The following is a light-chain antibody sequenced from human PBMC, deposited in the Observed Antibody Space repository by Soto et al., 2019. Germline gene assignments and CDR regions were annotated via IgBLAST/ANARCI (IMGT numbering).Light chain of an antibody. J-gene: IGKJ3*01. CDR1: QSVSSSY. Sequence: EIVLTQSPGTLSLSPGERATLSCRASQSVSSSYLAWYQQKPGQAPRLLIYGASSRATGSPDRFSGSGSGTDFTLTISSLEPEDFAVYYCQQYGSSPFTFGPGTKVDIK. CDR3: QQYGSSPFT. CDR2: GAS. V-gene: IGKV3-20*01.